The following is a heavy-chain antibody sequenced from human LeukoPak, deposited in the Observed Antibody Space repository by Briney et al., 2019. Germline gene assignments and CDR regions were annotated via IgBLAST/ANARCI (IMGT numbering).Heavy chain of an antibody. D-gene: IGHD3-22*01. CDR1: GDSISDYY. V-gene: IGHV4-59*01. Sequence: SETLSLTCTVSGDSISDYYLSLIRQPPGTGLEWIGYIYYTGSTNYNPSLKSRVTISVDTSKNQFSLKLSSVTAADTAVYYCARHDSRDYYFEYWGPGSLVTVSS. J-gene: IGHJ4*01. CDR2: IYYTGST. CDR3: ARHDSRDYYFEY.